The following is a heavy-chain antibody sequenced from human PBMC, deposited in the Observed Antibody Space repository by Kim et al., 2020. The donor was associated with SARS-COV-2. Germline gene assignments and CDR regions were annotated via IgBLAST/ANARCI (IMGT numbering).Heavy chain of an antibody. CDR2: IYYSGST. CDR1: GGSISSYY. J-gene: IGHJ6*02. V-gene: IGHV4-59*08. Sequence: SETLSLTCTVSGGSISSYYWSWIRQPPGKGLEWIGYIYYSGSTNYNPSLKSRVTISVDTSKNQFSLKLSSVTAADTAVYYCARHEPSSGWYNQKYYYYGMDVWGQGTTVTVSS. CDR3: ARHEPSSGWYNQKYYYYGMDV. D-gene: IGHD6-19*01.